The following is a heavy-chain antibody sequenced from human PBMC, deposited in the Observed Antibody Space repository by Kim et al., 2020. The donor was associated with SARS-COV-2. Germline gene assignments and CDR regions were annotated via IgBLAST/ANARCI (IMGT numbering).Heavy chain of an antibody. D-gene: IGHD3-9*01. CDR3: ARPTGTFFSLEY. V-gene: IGHV3-30*04. CDR1: GFSFFNFA. CDR2: ISYDGKIT. J-gene: IGHJ4*02. Sequence: GGSLRLSCAASGFSFFNFAMHWVRQAPGKGLEWVSLISYDGKITYYADSVKGRFTISRDNSKNTLYLQMNSLRAEDTALYYCARPTGTFFSLEYWGQGAL.